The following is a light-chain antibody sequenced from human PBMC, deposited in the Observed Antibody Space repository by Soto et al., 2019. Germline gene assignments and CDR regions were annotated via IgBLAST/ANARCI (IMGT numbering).Light chain of an antibody. J-gene: IGKJ2*01. CDR3: QHYGSSPPYT. CDR1: QSVSSNH. CDR2: GAS. V-gene: IGKV3-20*01. Sequence: EIVLTQSPGTLSLSPGERAILSCRASQSVSSNHLAWYQQKPGQSPRLLIYGASNRASGIPDRFSGSGSGTDFTLAINRLEPEDFAVYYCQHYGSSPPYTFGQGTKLEIK.